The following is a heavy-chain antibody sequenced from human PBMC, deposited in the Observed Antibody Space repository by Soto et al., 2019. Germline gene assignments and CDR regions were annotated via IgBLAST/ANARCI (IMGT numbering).Heavy chain of an antibody. D-gene: IGHD3-3*01. CDR3: AREGQYTIFGVVTPRGAFDI. CDR2: ISSSSSYI. V-gene: IGHV3-21*01. J-gene: IGHJ3*02. CDR1: GFTFSSYS. Sequence: EVELVESGGGLVKPGGSLRLSCAASGFTFSSYSMNWVRQAPGKGLEWVSSISSSSSYIYYADSVKGRFTISRDNAKNSLYLQMSSLRAEDTAVYYCAREGQYTIFGVVTPRGAFDIWGQGTMVTVSS.